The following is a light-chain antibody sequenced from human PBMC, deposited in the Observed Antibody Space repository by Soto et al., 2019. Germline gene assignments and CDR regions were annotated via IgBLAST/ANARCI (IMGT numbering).Light chain of an antibody. J-gene: IGLJ1*01. CDR1: STDVGGYNY. CDR2: DVS. CDR3: SSYTSSSTYV. V-gene: IGLV2-14*03. Sequence: QSVRTQPASVSGSPGQSITISCTGTSTDVGGYNYVSWYQQHPGKAPKLMIYDVSNRPSGVSNRFSGSKSGNTASLTISGLQAEDEADSYCSSYTSSSTYVFGTGTKVTVL.